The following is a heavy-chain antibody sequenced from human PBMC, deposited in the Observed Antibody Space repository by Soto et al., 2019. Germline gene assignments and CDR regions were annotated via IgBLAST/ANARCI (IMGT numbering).Heavy chain of an antibody. CDR1: GFTFSSYS. J-gene: IGHJ6*02. CDR3: AREVGATDYYYGMDV. D-gene: IGHD1-26*01. Sequence: GGSLRLSCAASGFTFSSYSMNWVRQAPGKGLEWVSYISSSSSTIYYADSVKGRFTISRDNAKNSLYLQMDSLRDEDTAVYYCAREVGATDYYYGMDVWGQGTTVTVSS. V-gene: IGHV3-48*02. CDR2: ISSSSSTI.